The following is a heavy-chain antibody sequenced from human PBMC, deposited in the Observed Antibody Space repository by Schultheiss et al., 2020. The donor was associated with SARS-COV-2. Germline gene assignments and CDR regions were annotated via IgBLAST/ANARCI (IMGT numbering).Heavy chain of an antibody. Sequence: KISCKASGGTFSSYAISWVRQAPGQGLEWMGGIIPIFGTANYEQKFQGRVTITADKSTSTVYMELSSLRSEDTAVYYCARGGNWFDPWGQGTLVTVSS. CDR1: GGTFSSYA. CDR3: ARGGNWFDP. V-gene: IGHV1-69*06. J-gene: IGHJ5*02. CDR2: IIPIFGTA.